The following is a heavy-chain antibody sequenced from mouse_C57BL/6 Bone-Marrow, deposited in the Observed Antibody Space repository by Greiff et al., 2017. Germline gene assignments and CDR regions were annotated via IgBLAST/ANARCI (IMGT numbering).Heavy chain of an antibody. CDR1: GYTFTNYW. Sequence: VQLQQSGAELVRPGTSVKLSCKASGYTFTNYWIRWAKQRPGHGLEWIGDIYPGGGYTNYNEKFKGKATLTADKSSSTAYMQLSSLTSEDSAIYYCARGYAMDYWGQGTSVTVSS. CDR2: IYPGGGYT. J-gene: IGHJ4*01. CDR3: ARGYAMDY. V-gene: IGHV1-63*01.